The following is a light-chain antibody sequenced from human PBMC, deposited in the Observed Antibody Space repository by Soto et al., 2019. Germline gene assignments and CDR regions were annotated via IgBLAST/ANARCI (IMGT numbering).Light chain of an antibody. Sequence: DIQMTQSPSSLSASVGDRVTITCQASQDIDKFLNWYQQKPGKPPKLLIDDASNLATGVPSRFSGRGSGTDFTFTISSLQPEDVATYYCQQHDDLPITFGQGTRPEIK. V-gene: IGKV1-33*01. CDR3: QQHDDLPIT. CDR1: QDIDKF. CDR2: DAS. J-gene: IGKJ5*01.